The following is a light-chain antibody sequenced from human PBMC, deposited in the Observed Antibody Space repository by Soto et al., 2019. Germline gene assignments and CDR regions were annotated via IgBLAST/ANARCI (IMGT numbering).Light chain of an antibody. CDR2: DAF. V-gene: IGKV3-11*01. Sequence: EIVLTQSPATLSLSPGQRATLSCRASQRVSSHLAWYQQKPGQAPRLLIYDAFNRATGIPARFSGSGSGTDFTLTISSLEPEDFAVYYCQQRYNWPPTFGQGTRLEIK. CDR3: QQRYNWPPT. CDR1: QRVSSH. J-gene: IGKJ5*01.